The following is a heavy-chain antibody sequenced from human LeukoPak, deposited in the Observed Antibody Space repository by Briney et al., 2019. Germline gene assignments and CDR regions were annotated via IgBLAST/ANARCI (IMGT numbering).Heavy chain of an antibody. CDR2: IYHSGST. CDR3: ARNAGSYGEINYFDY. CDR1: GGSISSSNW. J-gene: IGHJ4*02. Sequence: PSGTLSLTCAVSGGSISSSNWWSWVRQPPGKGLEWIGEIYHSGSTNYNPSFKSRVTISVDKSKNQFSLKLSSVTAADTAVYYCARNAGSYGEINYFDYWGQGTLVTVSS. V-gene: IGHV4-4*02. D-gene: IGHD3-10*01.